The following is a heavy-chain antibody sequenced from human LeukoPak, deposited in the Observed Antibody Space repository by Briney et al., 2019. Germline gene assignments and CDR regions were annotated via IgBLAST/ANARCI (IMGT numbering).Heavy chain of an antibody. J-gene: IGHJ5*02. CDR3: ARYEQRPGVTASDP. CDR1: GFTFGDYT. V-gene: IGHV3-43*01. D-gene: IGHD2-21*02. CDR2: ISWDGADT. Sequence: GGSLRLSCEASGFTFGDYTMHWVRQTPGKGLEWVSLISWDGADTYYADSVKGRFTISRDYARNALYLQMNSLGVEDTAMYYCARYEQRPGVTASDPWSQGTLVTVSS.